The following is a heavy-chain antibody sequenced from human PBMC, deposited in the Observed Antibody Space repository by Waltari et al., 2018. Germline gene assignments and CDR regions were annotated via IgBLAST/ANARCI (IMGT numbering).Heavy chain of an antibody. J-gene: IGHJ4*01. D-gene: IGHD3-10*01. CDR1: GGSFSGYY. CDR2: INHSGST. Sequence: QVQLQQWGAGLLKPSETLSLTCAVYGGSFSGYYWSWIRQPPGKGLEWIGEINHSGSTNYNPSLKGRLTISVDTSKNQFSLKLSSVTAADTAVYYCARGVGYCGHGTLVTVSS. CDR3: ARGVGY. V-gene: IGHV4-34*01.